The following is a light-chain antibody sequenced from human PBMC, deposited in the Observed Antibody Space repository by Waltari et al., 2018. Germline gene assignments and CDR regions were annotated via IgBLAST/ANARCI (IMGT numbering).Light chain of an antibody. CDR1: SNDVGVYNY. CDR3: SSYTNTNTLV. J-gene: IGLJ2*01. CDR2: DVS. V-gene: IGLV2-14*03. Sequence: QSALTQPASVSGSPGQSITISCTGTSNDVGVYNYVSWYQHLPGKAPKLIIYDVSRWPSGVSTRFSGSKSGNTASLTISGLQAEDEADYYCSSYTNTNTLVFGGGTKVTVL.